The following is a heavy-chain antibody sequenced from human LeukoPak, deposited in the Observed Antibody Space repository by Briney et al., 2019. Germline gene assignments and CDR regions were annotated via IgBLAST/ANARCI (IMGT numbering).Heavy chain of an antibody. Sequence: GGSLRLSCAASGFTFSNYAMSWVRQAPGKGLEWVSAISSGGGSTYYADSVKGRFTISRDNSKNTLYLQMSSLRAEDTAVYYCAKSPGYSSSWYDYWGQGTLVTVSS. CDR2: ISSGGGST. V-gene: IGHV3-23*01. CDR3: AKSPGYSSSWYDY. D-gene: IGHD6-13*01. CDR1: GFTFSNYA. J-gene: IGHJ4*02.